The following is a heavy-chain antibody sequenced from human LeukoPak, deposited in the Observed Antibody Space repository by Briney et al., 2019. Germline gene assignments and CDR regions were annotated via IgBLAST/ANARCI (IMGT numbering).Heavy chain of an antibody. Sequence: PGGSLRLSCAASGFAFSSLDMGWVRQAPGKGLEWVSAISGSGGSTYYADSVKGRFTISRDNSKNTLYLQMNSLRAEDTAVYYCAKGDPIAAAGTDYWGQGTLVTVSS. D-gene: IGHD6-13*01. CDR2: ISGSGGST. CDR1: GFAFSSLD. J-gene: IGHJ4*02. V-gene: IGHV3-23*01. CDR3: AKGDPIAAAGTDY.